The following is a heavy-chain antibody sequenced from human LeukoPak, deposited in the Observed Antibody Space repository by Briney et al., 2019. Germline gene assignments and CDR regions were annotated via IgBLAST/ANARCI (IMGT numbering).Heavy chain of an antibody. V-gene: IGHV4-34*01. CDR2: INHSGST. Sequence: SETLSLTCAVYGGYFSGYYWSWIRQPPGKGLEWIGEINHSGSTNYNPSLKSRVTISVDTSKNQFSLKLSSVTAADTAVYYCARGVRLDYWGQGTLVTVSS. D-gene: IGHD2-21*02. CDR3: ARGVRLDY. CDR1: GGYFSGYY. J-gene: IGHJ4*02.